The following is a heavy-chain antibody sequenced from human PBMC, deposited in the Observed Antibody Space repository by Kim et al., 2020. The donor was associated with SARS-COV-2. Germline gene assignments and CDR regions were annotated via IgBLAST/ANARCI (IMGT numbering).Heavy chain of an antibody. Sequence: SETLSLTCTVSGASIRSSSHYWGWIRQAPGRGLEWIGSIYHLGNTYYNPSVEDRLTISVDTSKNQFSLSLTSVTAADTAVYYCATLVPLVALENWGQGTL. D-gene: IGHD6-6*01. J-gene: IGHJ4*02. CDR3: ATLVPLVALEN. V-gene: IGHV4-39*01. CDR1: GASIRSSSHY. CDR2: IYHLGNT.